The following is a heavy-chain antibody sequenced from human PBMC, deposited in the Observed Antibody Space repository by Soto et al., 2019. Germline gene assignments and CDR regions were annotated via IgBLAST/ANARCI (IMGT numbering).Heavy chain of an antibody. CDR1: GFTFSSYA. J-gene: IGHJ5*02. CDR3: AKESRSVGKFGP. CDR2: LSGSGGTT. Sequence: PGVSLRLSCAASGFTFSSYAMSWVRQTPGKGLEWVSTLSGSGGTTYYADSVKGQFTISRDNSKSTLYLQMNSLRAEDTAVYYCAKESRSVGKFGPWGQGTLVTVSS. V-gene: IGHV3-23*01.